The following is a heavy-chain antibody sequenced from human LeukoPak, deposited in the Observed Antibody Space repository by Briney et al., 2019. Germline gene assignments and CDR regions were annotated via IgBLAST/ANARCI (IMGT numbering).Heavy chain of an antibody. Sequence: GGSLRLSCAASGFTFSSYSMNWVRQAPGKGLEWVSSISSSSSYIYYADSVKGRFTISRDNAKNSLYLQMNSLRAEDAAVYYCATGITIFGVVMGHDYWGQGTLVTVSS. V-gene: IGHV3-21*01. D-gene: IGHD3-3*01. CDR3: ATGITIFGVVMGHDY. CDR1: GFTFSSYS. CDR2: ISSSSSYI. J-gene: IGHJ4*02.